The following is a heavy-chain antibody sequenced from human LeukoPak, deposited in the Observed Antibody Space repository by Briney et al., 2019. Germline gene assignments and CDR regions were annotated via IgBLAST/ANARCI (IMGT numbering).Heavy chain of an antibody. V-gene: IGHV1-18*01. D-gene: IGHD3-22*01. Sequence: ASVKVSCKASGYTLSSYGITWVRQAPGQGPEWMGWISAYNGNTDYAQKFQGRVTMTTDTSTSTAYMELRSLRSDDTAVYYCARGGVDSSGYYLITIDYWGQGILVTVSS. CDR3: ARGGVDSSGYYLITIDY. J-gene: IGHJ4*02. CDR2: ISAYNGNT. CDR1: GYTLSSYG.